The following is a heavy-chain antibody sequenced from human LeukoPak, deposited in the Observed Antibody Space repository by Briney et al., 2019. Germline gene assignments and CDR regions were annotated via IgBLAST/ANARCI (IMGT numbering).Heavy chain of an antibody. V-gene: IGHV4-59*08. CDR2: IYNSGST. Sequence: SETLSLTCTVSGGSISGYYWSWIRPPPRKGLEWIGYIYNSGSTNYNPSLKSRVTISVDTSENRFSLRLSSVTAADTAVYYCARLGMGYASGSYSWFFDLWGRGTLVTVSS. J-gene: IGHJ2*01. CDR3: ARLGMGYASGSYSWFFDL. D-gene: IGHD3-10*01. CDR1: GGSISGYY.